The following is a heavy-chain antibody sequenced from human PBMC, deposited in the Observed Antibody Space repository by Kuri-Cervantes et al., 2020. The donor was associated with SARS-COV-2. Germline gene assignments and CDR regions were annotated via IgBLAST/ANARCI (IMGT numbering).Heavy chain of an antibody. CDR2: IYHTGST. J-gene: IGHJ5*02. CDR3: ARRGSDVVVPAAGNWFDP. Sequence: SETLSLTCTVSGGSISSSSYYWGWIRQPPGKGLEWIGEIYHTGSTNLNPSLKSRVTISVDTSKNQFSLKLSSVTAADTAVYYCARRGSDVVVPAAGNWFDPWGQGTLVTVSS. CDR1: GGSISSSSYY. V-gene: IGHV4-39*07. D-gene: IGHD2-2*01.